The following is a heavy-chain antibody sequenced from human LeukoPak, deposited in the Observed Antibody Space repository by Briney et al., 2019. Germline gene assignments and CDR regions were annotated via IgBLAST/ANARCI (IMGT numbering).Heavy chain of an antibody. J-gene: IGHJ4*02. CDR1: GGSISSYY. CDR3: ARHPSKGFDY. CDR2: IYYSGST. Sequence: SETLSLTCTASGGSISSYYWSWIRQPPGKGLEWIGYIYYSGSTNYNPSLKSRVTISVDTSKNQFSLKLSSVTAADTAVYYCARHPSKGFDYWGQGTLVTVSS. D-gene: IGHD4-11*01. V-gene: IGHV4-59*08.